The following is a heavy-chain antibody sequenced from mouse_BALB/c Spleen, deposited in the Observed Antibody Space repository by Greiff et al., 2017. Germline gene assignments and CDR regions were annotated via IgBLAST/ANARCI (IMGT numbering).Heavy chain of an antibody. Sequence: EVMLVESGGDLVKPGGSLKLSCAASGFTFSSYGMSWVRQTPDKRLEWVATISSGGSYTYYPDSVKGRFTISRDNAKNTLYLQMSSLKSEDTAMYYCARDYDRDAMDYWGQGTSVTVSS. CDR1: GFTFSSYG. CDR2: ISSGGSYT. CDR3: ARDYDRDAMDY. D-gene: IGHD2-4*01. J-gene: IGHJ4*01. V-gene: IGHV5-6*01.